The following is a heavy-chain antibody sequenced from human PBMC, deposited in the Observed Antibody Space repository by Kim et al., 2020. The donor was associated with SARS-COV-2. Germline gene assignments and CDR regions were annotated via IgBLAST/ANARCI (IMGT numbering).Heavy chain of an antibody. CDR2: IKEDGSEI. Sequence: GGSLRLSCAASGFTISNSWMTWVRQAPGKGLEWVANIKEDGSEIYYVDSVRGRFTISRDNAQNTLYLQMNSLRAEDTAVYYCATWRSGSSSAFDYWGQGTLVTVSS. D-gene: IGHD6-13*01. CDR3: ATWRSGSSSAFDY. J-gene: IGHJ4*02. CDR1: GFTISNSW. V-gene: IGHV3-7*03.